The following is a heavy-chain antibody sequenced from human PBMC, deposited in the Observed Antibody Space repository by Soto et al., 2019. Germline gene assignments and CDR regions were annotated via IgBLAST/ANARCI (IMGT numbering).Heavy chain of an antibody. V-gene: IGHV3-23*01. CDR1: GFTFSNYA. CDR3: AKDIVWLQSPFDY. Sequence: GGSLRLSCAASGFTFSNYAMSWVRQAPGKGMEWVSAISGSGGSTYYADSVKGRFTISRDNSKNTLYLQMNSLRAEDTAVYYCAKDIVWLQSPFDYWGQGTLVTVSS. CDR2: ISGSGGST. J-gene: IGHJ4*02. D-gene: IGHD5-12*01.